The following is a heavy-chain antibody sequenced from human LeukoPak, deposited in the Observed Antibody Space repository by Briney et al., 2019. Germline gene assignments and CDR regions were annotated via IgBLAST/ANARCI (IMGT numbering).Heavy chain of an antibody. CDR2: ISSSSSYI. CDR1: GFTFSSYA. D-gene: IGHD2-15*01. CDR3: ARVLDSSSSRYQAFPY. Sequence: GGSLRLSCAASGFTFSSYAMSWVRQAPGKGLEWVSSISSSSSYIYYADSVKGRFTISRDNAKNSLYLQMNSLRAEDTAVYYCARVLDSSSSRYQAFPYWGQGTLVTVSS. J-gene: IGHJ4*02. V-gene: IGHV3-21*01.